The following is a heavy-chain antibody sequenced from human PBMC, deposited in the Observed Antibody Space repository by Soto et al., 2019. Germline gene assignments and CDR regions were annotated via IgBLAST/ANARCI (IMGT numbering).Heavy chain of an antibody. V-gene: IGHV3-7*03. CDR2: IKQDGSEK. D-gene: IGHD5-18*01. J-gene: IGHJ4*02. Sequence: GGSLRLSCAASGFTFSSYWMSWVRQAPGKGLEWVANIKQDGSEKYYVDSVKGRFTISRDNAKNSLYLQMNSLRAEDTAVYYCARGAYSYGYYFDYWGQGTLVTVSS. CDR3: ARGAYSYGYYFDY. CDR1: GFTFSSYW.